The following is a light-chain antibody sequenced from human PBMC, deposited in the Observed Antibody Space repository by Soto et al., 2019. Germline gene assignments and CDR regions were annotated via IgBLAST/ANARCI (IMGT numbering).Light chain of an antibody. V-gene: IGLV2-14*03. CDR1: SSDVGYYNY. J-gene: IGLJ2*01. Sequence: QSALTQPASVSGSPGQMITISCTGTSSDVGYYNYVSWYQQHPGKAPNLMIYDVSNRPSGVSNRFSGSKSGNTASLTISGLQAEDEADYYCSSLGTSSTLVFRGGTKLTVL. CDR2: DVS. CDR3: SSLGTSSTLV.